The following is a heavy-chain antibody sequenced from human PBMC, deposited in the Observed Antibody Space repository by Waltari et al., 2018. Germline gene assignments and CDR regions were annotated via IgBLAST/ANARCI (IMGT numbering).Heavy chain of an antibody. J-gene: IGHJ6*02. V-gene: IGHV4-59*01. Sequence: QVQLQESGPGLVKPSEPLSLTCTVSGGSISSYYWSWFRQPPGKGLEWIGYIYYSGSTNYNPSLKSRVTISVDTSKNQFSLKLSSVTAADTAVYYCARAIGYCSSTSCYADYYYGMDVWGQGTTVTVSS. D-gene: IGHD2-2*01. CDR3: ARAIGYCSSTSCYADYYYGMDV. CDR1: GGSISSYY. CDR2: IYYSGST.